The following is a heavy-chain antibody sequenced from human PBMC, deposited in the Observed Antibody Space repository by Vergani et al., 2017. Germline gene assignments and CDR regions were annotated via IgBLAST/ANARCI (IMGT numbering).Heavy chain of an antibody. CDR3: AHRGSSITMVRGALDY. V-gene: IGHV2-5*02. CDR2: IYWDDDK. Sequence: QITLKESGPTLVKPTQTLTLTCTFSGFSLSTSGVGVGWIRQPPGKALEWLALIYWDDDKRYSPSLKSRRTITKDTSKNQVVLTMTNMDPVDTATYYCAHRGSSITMVRGALDYWGQGTLVTVSS. CDR1: GFSLSTSGVG. J-gene: IGHJ4*02. D-gene: IGHD3-10*01.